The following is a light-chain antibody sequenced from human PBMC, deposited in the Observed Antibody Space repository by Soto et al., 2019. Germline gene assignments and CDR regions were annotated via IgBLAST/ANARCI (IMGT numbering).Light chain of an antibody. J-gene: IGLJ3*02. V-gene: IGLV6-57*01. CDR2: EDN. Sequence: NFMLTQPHSVSASPGKTVTISCTRSSGRITSKYVHWYQQRPGSSPTTVIYEDNRRPSGVPDRFSGSVDSASNSASLTISGLQTEDEADYYCQSYDTNNWVFGGGTKVTVL. CDR1: SGRITSKY. CDR3: QSYDTNNWV.